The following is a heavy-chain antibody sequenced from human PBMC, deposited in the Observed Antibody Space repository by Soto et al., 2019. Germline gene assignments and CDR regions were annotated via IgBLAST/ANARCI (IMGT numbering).Heavy chain of an antibody. J-gene: IGHJ3*02. D-gene: IGHD1-7*01. CDR1: GGTFSSYA. CDR2: IIPIFGTA. Sequence: GPSVKVSCKASGGTFSSYAISWVRQAPGQGLEWMGGIIPIFGTANYAQKFQGRVTITADKSTSTAYMELSSLRSEDTAVYYCAREGTFPPPFFDIWGQGTMVTVSS. CDR3: AREGTFPPPFFDI. V-gene: IGHV1-69*06.